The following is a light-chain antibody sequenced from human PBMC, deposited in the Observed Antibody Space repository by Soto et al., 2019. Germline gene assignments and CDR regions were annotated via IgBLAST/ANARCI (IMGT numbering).Light chain of an antibody. Sequence: EIVMTQSPATLSVSPGERATLSCRASQSISKNLAWYQQKPGQAPRLLIYGASTRVAGIGDRFSGSGSAMEFTLTNSSLQSEDFAVYWCEQYDHWPPRRTFGQGTKLEIK. CDR2: GAS. V-gene: IGKV3-15*01. CDR1: QSISKN. J-gene: IGKJ1*01. CDR3: EQYDHWPPRRT.